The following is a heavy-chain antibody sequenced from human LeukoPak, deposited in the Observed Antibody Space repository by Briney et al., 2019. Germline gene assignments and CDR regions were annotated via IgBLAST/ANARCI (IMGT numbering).Heavy chain of an antibody. CDR3: ARDAFSRISIFGVVSDAFDI. D-gene: IGHD3-3*01. V-gene: IGHV3-7*01. CDR1: GFTFSSYW. J-gene: IGHJ3*02. CDR2: IKQDGSEK. Sequence: PGGSLRLSCAASGFTFSSYWMTWVRQAPGKGLEWEANIKQDGSEKYYVDSVKGRFTISRDNAKNSLYLQMNSLRAEDTAVYYCARDAFSRISIFGVVSDAFDIWGQGTMVTVSS.